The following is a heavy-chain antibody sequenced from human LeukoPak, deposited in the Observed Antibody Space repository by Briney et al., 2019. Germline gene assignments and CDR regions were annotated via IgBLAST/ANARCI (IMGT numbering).Heavy chain of an antibody. CDR1: GGSISGYY. V-gene: IGHV4-4*07. CDR2: IYTTGYS. D-gene: IGHD3-22*01. CDR3: ARDRRYFDSSGFYSWFDP. Sequence: SETLSLTCTVSGGSISGYYWSWVRQPAGKGLEQIGRIYTTGYSNYNPSLQSRVTMSVDTSKNQFSLRLTSVTAADTAVYYCARDRRYFDSSGFYSWFDPWGQGTLVTVSS. J-gene: IGHJ5*02.